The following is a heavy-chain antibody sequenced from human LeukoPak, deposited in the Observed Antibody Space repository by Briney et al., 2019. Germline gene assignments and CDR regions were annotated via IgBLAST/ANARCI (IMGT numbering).Heavy chain of an antibody. CDR3: ARVLGKGEMDWFDP. CDR2: IYYSEST. J-gene: IGHJ5*02. V-gene: IGHV4-39*07. D-gene: IGHD3-16*01. CDR1: GGSISSSSYY. Sequence: SETLSLTCTVSGGSISSSSYYWGWIRQPPGKGLEWIGSIYYSESTYYNPPLKSRVTISVDTSKNQFSLKLSSVTAADTAVYYCARVLGKGEMDWFDPWGQGTLVTVPS.